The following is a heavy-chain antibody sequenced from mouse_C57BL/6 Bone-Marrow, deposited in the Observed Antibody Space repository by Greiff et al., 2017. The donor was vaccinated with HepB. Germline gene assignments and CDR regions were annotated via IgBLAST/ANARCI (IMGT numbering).Heavy chain of an antibody. D-gene: IGHD4-1*01. J-gene: IGHJ1*03. CDR3: AKNDWDVRYWYFDV. Sequence: VKLVESGPGLVQPSQSLSITCTVSGFSLTSYGVHWVRQSPGKGLEWLGVIWRGGSTDYNAAFMSRLSITKDKSKSQVFFKMNSLQADDTAIYYCAKNDWDVRYWYFDVWGTGTTVTVSS. CDR2: IWRGGST. V-gene: IGHV2-5*01. CDR1: GFSLTSYG.